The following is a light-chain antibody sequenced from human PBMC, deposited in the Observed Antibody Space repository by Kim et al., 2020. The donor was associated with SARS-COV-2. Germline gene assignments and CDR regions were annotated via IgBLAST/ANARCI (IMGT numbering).Light chain of an antibody. V-gene: IGKV3-15*01. CDR3: QQYDSWPRL. CDR1: QSVSNN. Sequence: EIVMTQSPDTLSVSPGERATLSCRASQSVSNNLAWYQQKPGQAPRLLIYGASTRATGIPARFSGSGSGTEFTLTISSLQSEDFALYYCQQYDSWPRLFGQGTKVDIK. CDR2: GAS. J-gene: IGKJ1*01.